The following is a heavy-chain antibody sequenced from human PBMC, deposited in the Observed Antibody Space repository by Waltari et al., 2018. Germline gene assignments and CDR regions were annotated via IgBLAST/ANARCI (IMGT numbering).Heavy chain of an antibody. CDR2: INHSGST. CDR3: ARGTRLGYCSGGSCYSWFDP. V-gene: IGHV4-34*01. J-gene: IGHJ5*02. D-gene: IGHD2-15*01. CDR1: GGSFSGYY. Sequence: QVQLQQWGAGLLKPSETLSLTCAVYGGSFSGYYWSWIRQPPGKGREWIGEINHSGSTNYNPARKSRVTISVDTSKNQFSLKLSSVTAADTAVYYCARGTRLGYCSGGSCYSWFDPWGQGTLVTVSS.